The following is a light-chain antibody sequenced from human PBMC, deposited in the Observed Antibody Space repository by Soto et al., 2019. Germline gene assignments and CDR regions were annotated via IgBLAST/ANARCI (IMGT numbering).Light chain of an antibody. CDR1: QSINTY. Sequence: DIQMTQSPCSLSASVGDRVTITCRASQSINTYLNWYQQKPGKAPKLLIYAASSLHSGVPSRFSGSGSATDFTLTISGLQPEDVATYYCQQTYNTPPYTFGQGTKLEIK. J-gene: IGKJ2*01. CDR2: AAS. CDR3: QQTYNTPPYT. V-gene: IGKV1-39*01.